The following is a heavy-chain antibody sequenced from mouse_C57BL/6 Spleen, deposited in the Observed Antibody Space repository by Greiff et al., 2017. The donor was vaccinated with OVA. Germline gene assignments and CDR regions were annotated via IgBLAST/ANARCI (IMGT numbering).Heavy chain of an antibody. D-gene: IGHD1-1*01. J-gene: IGHJ1*03. CDR3: ASYGSGNWYFDV. CDR1: GYAFSSSW. CDR2: IYPGDGDT. Sequence: VQVVESGPELVKPGASVKISCKASGYAFSSSWMNWVKQRPGKGLEWIGRIYPGDGDTNYNGKFKGKATLTADKSSSTAYMQLSSLTSEDSAVYFCASYGSGNWYFDVWGTGTTVTVSS. V-gene: IGHV1-82*01.